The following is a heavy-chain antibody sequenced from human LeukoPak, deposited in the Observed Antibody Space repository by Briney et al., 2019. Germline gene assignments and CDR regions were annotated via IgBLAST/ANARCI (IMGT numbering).Heavy chain of an antibody. CDR2: IYYSGST. V-gene: IGHV4-30-4*01. CDR3: ARGTAAAGTPDY. J-gene: IGHJ4*02. CDR1: GGSISSGDYY. D-gene: IGHD6-13*01. Sequence: PSETLSLTCTVSGGSISSGDYYWSWIRQPPGKGLEWIGYIYYSGSTYYNPSLKSRVTISVDTSKNQFSLKLSSVTAADTAVYYCARGTAAAGTPDYWGQGTLVTVSS.